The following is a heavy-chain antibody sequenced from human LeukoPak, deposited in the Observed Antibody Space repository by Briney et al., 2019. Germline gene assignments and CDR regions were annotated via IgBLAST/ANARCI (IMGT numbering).Heavy chain of an antibody. CDR3: AKDIGSAAVAGTPTGWFDP. CDR1: GFTFSSYA. J-gene: IGHJ5*02. D-gene: IGHD6-19*01. CDR2: ISGSGGST. Sequence: GGPLRLSCAASGFTFSSYAMSWVRQAPGKGLEWVSAISGSGGSTYYADSVKGRFTISRDNSKNTLYLQMNSLRAEDTAVYYCAKDIGSAAVAGTPTGWFDPWGQGTLVTVSS. V-gene: IGHV3-23*01.